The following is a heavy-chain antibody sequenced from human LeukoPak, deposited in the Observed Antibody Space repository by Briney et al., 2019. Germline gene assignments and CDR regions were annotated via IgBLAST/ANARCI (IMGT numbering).Heavy chain of an antibody. J-gene: IGHJ4*02. V-gene: IGHV3-7*01. Sequence: GGSLRLSCAASGFTFSSYWMSWVRQAPGKGLEWVANIKQDGSEKYYVDSVKGRFTISRDNAKNSLYLQMNSLRAEDTAEYYCARGGGDSSGYPSYYFDYWGQGTLVTVSS. D-gene: IGHD3-22*01. CDR2: IKQDGSEK. CDR3: ARGGGDSSGYPSYYFDY. CDR1: GFTFSSYW.